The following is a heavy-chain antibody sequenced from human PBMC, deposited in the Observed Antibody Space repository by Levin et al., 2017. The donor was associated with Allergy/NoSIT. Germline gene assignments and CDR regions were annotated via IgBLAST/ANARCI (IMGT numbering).Heavy chain of an antibody. CDR2: IYWDDDK. V-gene: IGHV2-5*02. CDR1: GFSLSTSGVG. J-gene: IGHJ4*02. D-gene: IGHD2-2*01. Sequence: SGPTLVKPTQTLTLTCTFSGFSLSTSGVGVGWIRQPPGKALEWLALIYWDDDKRYSPSLKSRLNITKDTSKNQVVLTMTNMDPVDTATYYCTHTNCSSRVYYEEFDYWGQGTLVTVS. CDR3: THTNCSSRVYYEEFDY.